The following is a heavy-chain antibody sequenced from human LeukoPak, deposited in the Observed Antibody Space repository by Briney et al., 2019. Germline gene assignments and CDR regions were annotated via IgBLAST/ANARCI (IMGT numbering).Heavy chain of an antibody. Sequence: SVKVSCKASGYTFSSYGINWVRQAPGQGLEWMGGIIPIFGTANYAQKFQGRVTITADQSTSTAYMELSSLRSEDTAVYYCARLNYYGSGSYGDYWGQGTLVTVSS. CDR2: IIPIFGTA. CDR3: ARLNYYGSGSYGDY. J-gene: IGHJ4*02. D-gene: IGHD3-10*01. V-gene: IGHV1-69*13. CDR1: GYTFSSYG.